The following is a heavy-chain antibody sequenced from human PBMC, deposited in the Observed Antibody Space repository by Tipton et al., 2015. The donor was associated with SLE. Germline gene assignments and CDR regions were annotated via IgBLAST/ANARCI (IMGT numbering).Heavy chain of an antibody. CDR1: GGSINTGGYY. V-gene: IGHV4-61*08. D-gene: IGHD3-10*01. CDR3: ARDRVRGVIHY. J-gene: IGHJ4*02. Sequence: TLSLTCTVSGGSINTGGYYWSWIRQLPGKGLEWIGYIYYSGSTNYNPSLKSRVTMSVDTSKNQFSLKLNSVTAADTATYFCARDRVRGVIHYWGQGTLVTVSS. CDR2: IYYSGST.